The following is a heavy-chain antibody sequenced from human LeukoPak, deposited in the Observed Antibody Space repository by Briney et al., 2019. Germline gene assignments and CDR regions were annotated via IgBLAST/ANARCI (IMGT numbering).Heavy chain of an antibody. CDR1: DGSISNYY. V-gene: IGHV4-4*07. CDR2: IYPSGST. CDR3: AREREGIVIVPPARGAFDI. J-gene: IGHJ3*02. Sequence: SGTLSLTCSVPDGSISNYYWSWIRQPAGKGLEWIGRIYPSGSTNYKPSLKSRVTMSIDKSKNQFSLKLSSVTAADTAVYYCAREREGIVIVPPARGAFDIWGQGTMVTVSS. D-gene: IGHD2-2*01.